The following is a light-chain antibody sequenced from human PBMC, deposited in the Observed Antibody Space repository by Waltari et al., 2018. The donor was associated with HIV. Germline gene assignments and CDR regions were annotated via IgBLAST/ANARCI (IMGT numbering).Light chain of an antibody. J-gene: IGLJ3*02. V-gene: IGLV3-9*01. Sequence: SYELTQPFSVSVALGQTVRITCGGSTIGTKDVHWYQQRPGQDPLLVIFNDRNRPSGIPERFSGSKSRNTATLTISGAQAGDEADYYCQVWHYSVVFGGGTKLTVL. CDR2: NDR. CDR3: QVWHYSVV. CDR1: TIGTKD.